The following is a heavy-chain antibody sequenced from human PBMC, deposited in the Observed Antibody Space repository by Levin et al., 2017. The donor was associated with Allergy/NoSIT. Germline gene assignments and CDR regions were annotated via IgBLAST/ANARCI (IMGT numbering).Heavy chain of an antibody. Sequence: GESLKISCAASGFTFSNAWMSWVRQAPGKGLEWVGRIKSKTDGGTTDYAAPVKGRFTISRDDSKNTLYLQMNSLKTEDTAVYYCTTDLGKGFYGIDYWGQGTLVTVSS. J-gene: IGHJ4*02. V-gene: IGHV3-15*01. CDR1: GFTFSNAW. CDR3: TTDLGKGFYGIDY. D-gene: IGHD3-16*01. CDR2: IKSKTDGGTT.